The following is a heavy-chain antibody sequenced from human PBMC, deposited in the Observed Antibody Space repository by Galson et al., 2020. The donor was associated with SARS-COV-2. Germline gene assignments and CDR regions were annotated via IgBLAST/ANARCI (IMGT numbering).Heavy chain of an antibody. J-gene: IGHJ4*02. CDR3: ARGEGIAAAGEFDY. Sequence: SETLSLTCAVYGGSFSGYYWSWIRQPPGKGLEWIREINHSGSTNYNPSLKSRVTISVDTSKNQFSLKLSSVTAADTAVYYCARGEGIAAAGEFDYWGQGTLVTVSS. V-gene: IGHV4-34*01. CDR1: GGSFSGYY. CDR2: INHSGST. D-gene: IGHD6-13*01.